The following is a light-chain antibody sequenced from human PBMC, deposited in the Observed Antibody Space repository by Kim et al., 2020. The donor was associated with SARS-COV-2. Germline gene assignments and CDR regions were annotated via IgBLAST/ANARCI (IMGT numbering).Light chain of an antibody. J-gene: IGLJ2*01. CDR3: QTWGTGIVV. CDR2: LNSDGSH. V-gene: IGLV4-69*01. Sequence: ASVNPTPTLSSGHGSNAIAWHQQQPEKGTRYLMKLNSDGSHSKGDGIPDRFSGSSSGAERYLTISSLQSEYEADYYCQTWGTGIVVFGGGTQLTVL. CDR1: SGHGSNA.